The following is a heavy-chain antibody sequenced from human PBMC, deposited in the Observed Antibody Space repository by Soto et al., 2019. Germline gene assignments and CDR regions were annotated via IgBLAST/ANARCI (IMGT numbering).Heavy chain of an antibody. CDR3: ARGSAYYDFWSGYYPFDY. CDR2: MNPNSGNT. CDR1: GYTFTSYD. J-gene: IGHJ4*02. Sequence: QVQLVQSGAEVKKPGASVKVSCKASGYTFTSYDINWVRQATGQGLEWMGWMNPNSGNTGYAQKFQGRVTMTRNTSISTAYMGLSSLRSEDTAVYYCARGSAYYDFWSGYYPFDYWGQGTLVTVSS. V-gene: IGHV1-8*01. D-gene: IGHD3-3*01.